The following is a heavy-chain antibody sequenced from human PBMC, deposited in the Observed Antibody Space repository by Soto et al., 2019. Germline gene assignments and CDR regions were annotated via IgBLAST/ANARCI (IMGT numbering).Heavy chain of an antibody. J-gene: IGHJ1*01. CDR3: AHSPHYYYDSSGYYPTEEPAEYFQH. Sequence: ESGPTLVNPTQTLTLTCTFSGFSLSTSGVGVGWIRQPPGKALEWLAFIYWDDDKRYSPSLKSRLTITKDTSKNQVVLTMTNMDPVDTATYYCAHSPHYYYDSSGYYPTEEPAEYFQHWGQGTLVTVSS. CDR2: IYWDDDK. V-gene: IGHV2-5*02. CDR1: GFSLSTSGVG. D-gene: IGHD3-22*01.